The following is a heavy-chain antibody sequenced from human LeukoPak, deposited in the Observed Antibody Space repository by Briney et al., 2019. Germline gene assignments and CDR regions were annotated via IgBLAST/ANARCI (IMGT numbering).Heavy chain of an antibody. J-gene: IGHJ4*02. CDR1: GFTFSSYG. D-gene: IGHD1-26*01. CDR2: ITASGTAM. Sequence: GGSLRLSCAASGFTFSSYGMSWVRQAPGKGLERVSHITASGTAMFYADSVKGRFTISRDNAKNSLYLQMNSLRDEDTAVYYCASSGSYRFDYWGQGTLVTVSS. V-gene: IGHV3-48*02. CDR3: ASSGSYRFDY.